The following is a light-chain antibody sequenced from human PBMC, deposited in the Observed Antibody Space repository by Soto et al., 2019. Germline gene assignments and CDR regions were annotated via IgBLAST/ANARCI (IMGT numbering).Light chain of an antibody. CDR1: RSAVGGSNF. Sequence: LAQPASVSDSPGQSITISCTGTRSAVGGSNFVSWYQQHPGKPPKLIIYDVANRPSGVSNRFSGSKSGSTASLIISRLETEDEADYYCVSYTSSTSYVFGTGTKVTVL. CDR2: DVA. V-gene: IGLV2-14*03. CDR3: VSYTSSTSYV. J-gene: IGLJ1*01.